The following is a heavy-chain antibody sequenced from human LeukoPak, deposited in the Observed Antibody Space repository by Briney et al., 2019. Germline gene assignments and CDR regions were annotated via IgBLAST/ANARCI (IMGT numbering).Heavy chain of an antibody. V-gene: IGHV4-59*08. CDR1: GGSISGYY. CDR2: IYYSGST. J-gene: IGHJ5*02. CDR3: ARHFALTWFHP. Sequence: PSETLSLTCSVSGGSISGYYWSWIRQPPGKGLEWIGYIYYSGSTNYNPSLKSRVSISEDTSKNQFSLKLSSVTAADTAVYYCARHFALTWFHPWGQGTLVTVSS. D-gene: IGHD3-16*01.